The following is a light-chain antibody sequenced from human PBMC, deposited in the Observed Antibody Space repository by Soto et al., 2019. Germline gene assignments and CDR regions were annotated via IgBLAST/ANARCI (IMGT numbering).Light chain of an antibody. CDR3: QQRAGSST. V-gene: IGKV3-11*01. J-gene: IGKJ5*01. CDR2: DAS. CDR1: QTVGNQ. Sequence: EIVMTQSPATLSVSPGERATLSCRASQTVGNQLAWYQQKPGQPPRLLIYDASRRVTGIPARFSGSASGTDFTLTLISLEPEDFAVYYCQQRAGSSTFGQGTRLEIK.